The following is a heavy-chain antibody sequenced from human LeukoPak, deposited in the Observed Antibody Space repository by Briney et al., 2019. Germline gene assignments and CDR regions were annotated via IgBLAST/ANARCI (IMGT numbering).Heavy chain of an antibody. CDR1: GFTFSSYS. V-gene: IGHV3-48*01. CDR2: ISSSSSTI. J-gene: IGHJ6*03. CDR3: ARAGLAAAYYYYYYYMDV. Sequence: GGSLRLSCAASGFTFSSYSMNWVHQAPGKGLEWVSYISSSSSTIYYADSVKGRFTISRDNAKNSLYLQMNSLRAEDTAVYYCARAGLAAAYYYYYYYMDVWGKGTTVTVSS. D-gene: IGHD6-13*01.